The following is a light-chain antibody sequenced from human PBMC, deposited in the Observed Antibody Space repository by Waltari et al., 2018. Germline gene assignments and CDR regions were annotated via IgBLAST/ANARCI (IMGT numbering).Light chain of an antibody. CDR1: QSVNTY. CDR2: GAY. J-gene: IGKJ1*01. V-gene: IGKV3-20*01. CDR3: QHHVRLPAT. Sequence: IVLTQSPGTLSLSPGDRATLSCRARQSVNTYLAWYQQKPGQAPRLLIYGAYTRAAGIPDRFSGSVSGTDFSLTISRLEAEDFAVYYCQHHVRLPATFGQGTKVEIK.